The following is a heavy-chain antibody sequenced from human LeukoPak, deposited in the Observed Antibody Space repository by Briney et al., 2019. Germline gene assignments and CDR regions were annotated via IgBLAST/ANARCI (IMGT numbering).Heavy chain of an antibody. D-gene: IGHD6-13*01. J-gene: IGHJ4*02. Sequence: GRSLRLSCAASGFTFSSYGMHWVRQAPGKGLEWVAAIWYDGSNKYYADSVKGRFTISRDNSKNTLYLQMNSLRAEDTAVYYCARALTSSSWEYYFDYWGQGTLVTVSS. CDR1: GFTFSSYG. V-gene: IGHV3-33*01. CDR2: IWYDGSNK. CDR3: ARALTSSSWEYYFDY.